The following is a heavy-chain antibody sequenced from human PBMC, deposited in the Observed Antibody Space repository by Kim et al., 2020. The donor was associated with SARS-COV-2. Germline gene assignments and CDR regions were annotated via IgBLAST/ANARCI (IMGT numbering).Heavy chain of an antibody. CDR1: GGSFSGYY. J-gene: IGHJ4*02. D-gene: IGHD3-10*01. CDR3: ARGRSFLRYGSGSYSKYYFDY. Sequence: SETLSLTCAVYGGSFSGYYWSWIRQPPGKGLEWIGEINHSGSTNYNPSLKSRVTISVDTSKNQFSLKLSSVTAADTAVYYCARGRSFLRYGSGSYSKYYFDYWGQGTLVTVSS. V-gene: IGHV4-34*01. CDR2: INHSGST.